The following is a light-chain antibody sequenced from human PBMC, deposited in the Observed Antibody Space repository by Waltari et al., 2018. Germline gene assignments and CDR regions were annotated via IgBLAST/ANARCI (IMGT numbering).Light chain of an antibody. CDR2: DRN. J-gene: IGLJ3*02. CDR1: SSNVGGST. CDR3: AVWDARLNGPV. V-gene: IGLV1-44*01. Sequence: QSVLTQPPSASGTPGQRVTISFSGTSSNVGGSTVHWYQQVPGTAPKLLITDRNRWASGVPDLFSGSNSCTSASLAISGLQSEDEADYFCAVWDARLNGPVFGGGTKVTVL.